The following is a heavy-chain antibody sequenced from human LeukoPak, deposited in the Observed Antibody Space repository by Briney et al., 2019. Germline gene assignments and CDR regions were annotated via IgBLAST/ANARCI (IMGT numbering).Heavy chain of an antibody. CDR2: IRYDGSNK. Sequence: GGSLRLSCAASGFTFSSYGMHWVRQAPGKGLEWVAFIRYDGSNKYYADSVKGRFTISRDNSKNTLYLQMNSLRAEDTAVYYCAKGPSPDCSSTSCYCDYWGQGTLVTVSS. J-gene: IGHJ4*02. V-gene: IGHV3-30*02. CDR3: AKGPSPDCSSTSCYCDY. CDR1: GFTFSSYG. D-gene: IGHD2-2*01.